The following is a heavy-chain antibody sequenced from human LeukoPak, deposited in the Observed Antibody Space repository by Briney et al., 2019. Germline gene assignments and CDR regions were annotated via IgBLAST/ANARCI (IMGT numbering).Heavy chain of an antibody. J-gene: IGHJ4*02. CDR1: GFTFSSYA. CDR3: AISGSYYY. Sequence: GGPLRLSCAASGFTFSSYAMSWVRQAPGKGLEGVSAISGSGGSTYCADSVKGRFTISRDNSKNTLYLQMNSLRAEDTAVYYCAISGSYYYWGQGTLVTVSS. D-gene: IGHD1-26*01. V-gene: IGHV3-23*01. CDR2: ISGSGGST.